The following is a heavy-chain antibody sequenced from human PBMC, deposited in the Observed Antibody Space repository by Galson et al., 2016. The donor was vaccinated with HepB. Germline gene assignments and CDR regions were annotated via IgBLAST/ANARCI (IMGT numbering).Heavy chain of an antibody. V-gene: IGHV1-69*06. J-gene: IGHJ4*02. CDR1: GGTFSSYA. Sequence: SVKVSCKASGGTFSSYAFTWVRQAPGQGLEWMGGITPIFGTPNYAKHLQGRVTISADKSTSTVYMEMTSLRSEDTAVYYCAREGPLGSGYSYWGQGTLVTVSS. CDR3: AREGPLGSGYSY. D-gene: IGHD3-22*01. CDR2: ITPIFGTP.